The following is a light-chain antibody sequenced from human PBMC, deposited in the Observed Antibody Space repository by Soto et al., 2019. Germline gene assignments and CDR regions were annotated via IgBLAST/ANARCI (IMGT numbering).Light chain of an antibody. CDR3: QQYDNLSLT. V-gene: IGKV1-33*01. CDR2: DAS. J-gene: IGKJ4*01. CDR1: QDISNY. Sequence: DIQMTQSTSSLSASVGDIVTITCHASQDISNYLNWYQQKPGKAPKLLIYDASNLETGVPSRFSGSGSGTDFTFTISSLQPEDIATYYCQQYDNLSLTFGGGTKVDI.